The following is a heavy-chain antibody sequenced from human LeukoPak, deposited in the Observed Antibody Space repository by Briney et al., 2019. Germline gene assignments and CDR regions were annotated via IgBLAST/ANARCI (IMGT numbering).Heavy chain of an antibody. D-gene: IGHD6-13*01. CDR3: ARHYSSSWSHDLRDSAGLDY. CDR2: IYPGESDT. Sequence: GESLKISCQGSGYIFSIYWIAWVRQMPERGLEWMGIIYPGESDTRYSPSFQGQVTISADKSISTAYLQWSSLKASDTAMYYCARHYSSSWSHDLRDSAGLDYWGQGTLVTVSS. J-gene: IGHJ4*02. V-gene: IGHV5-51*01. CDR1: GYIFSIYW.